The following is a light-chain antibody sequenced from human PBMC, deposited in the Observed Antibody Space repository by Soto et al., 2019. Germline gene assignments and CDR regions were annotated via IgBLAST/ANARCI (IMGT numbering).Light chain of an antibody. CDR1: SNDVGSYNL. V-gene: IGLV2-23*01. CDR2: EGS. J-gene: IGLJ2*01. CDR3: CSYAGSSTFVV. Sequence: QSALTQPASVSGSPGQSITISCTGTSNDVGSYNLVSWYQQHPGKAPQLMIYEGSKRPSGVSNRFSGSKSGNTASLTISGLQAEDEADYYCCSYAGSSTFVVFGGGTKLTVL.